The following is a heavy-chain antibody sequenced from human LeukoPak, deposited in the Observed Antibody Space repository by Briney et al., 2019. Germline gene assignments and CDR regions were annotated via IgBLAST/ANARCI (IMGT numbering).Heavy chain of an antibody. V-gene: IGHV4-31*03. D-gene: IGHD3-22*01. CDR1: GGSISSGGYY. J-gene: IGHJ3*02. CDR2: IYYSGST. Sequence: SQTLSLTCTASGGSISSGGYYWSWIRQHPGKGLEWIGYIYYSGSTYYNPSLKSRVTISVDTSKNQFSLKLSSVTAADTAVYYCARRYDSSGYHRPGAFDIWGQGTMVTVSS. CDR3: ARRYDSSGYHRPGAFDI.